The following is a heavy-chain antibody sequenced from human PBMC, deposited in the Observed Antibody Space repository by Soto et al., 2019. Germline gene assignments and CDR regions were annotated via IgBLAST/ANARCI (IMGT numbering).Heavy chain of an antibody. CDR1: GFSLRTSGVG. V-gene: IGHV2-5*01. J-gene: IGHJ5*02. D-gene: IGHD6-19*01. CDR2: IYWNDDK. CDR3: AKSGSSGWYGWFDP. Sequence: AGRTLGSPRNAVSLTGIFSGFSLRTSGVGVGWIRQPPGKALEWLGFIYWNDDKRYSPSLKSRLTITKDTSKNQVVLTMTNMDPVDTATYYCAKSGSSGWYGWFDPWGQGTLVTVSS.